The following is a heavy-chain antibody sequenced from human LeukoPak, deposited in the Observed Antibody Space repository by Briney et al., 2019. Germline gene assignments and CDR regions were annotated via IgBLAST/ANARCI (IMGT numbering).Heavy chain of an antibody. CDR1: GSTFSSYS. Sequence: GSLRLSCAASGSTFSSYSMNWIRQPPGKGLEWIGEINHSGSTNYNPSLKSRVTISVDTSKNQFPLKLSSVTAADTAVYYCARGPKWELRRGEYFQHWGQGTLVTVSS. V-gene: IGHV4-34*01. CDR2: INHSGST. D-gene: IGHD1-26*01. J-gene: IGHJ1*01. CDR3: ARGPKWELRRGEYFQH.